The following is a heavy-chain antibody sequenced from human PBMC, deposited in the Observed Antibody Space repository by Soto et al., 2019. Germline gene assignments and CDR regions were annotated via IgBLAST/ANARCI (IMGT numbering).Heavy chain of an antibody. Sequence: SETLSLTCTVSGGSISSSSYYWGWIRQPPGKGLEWIGCIYYSGSTYYNPSLKSRVTISVDTSKNQFSLKLSSVTAADTAVYYCARDRTYSGYDYWGQGTLVTVSS. J-gene: IGHJ4*02. CDR3: ARDRTYSGYDY. D-gene: IGHD5-12*01. CDR2: IYYSGST. CDR1: GGSISSSSYY. V-gene: IGHV4-39*07.